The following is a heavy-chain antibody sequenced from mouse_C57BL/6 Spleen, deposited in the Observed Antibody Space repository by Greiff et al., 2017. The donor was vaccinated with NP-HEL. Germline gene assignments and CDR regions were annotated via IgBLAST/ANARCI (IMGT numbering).Heavy chain of an antibody. J-gene: IGHJ2*01. CDR2: ISGGGGNT. CDR3: ARRDSNYCFDY. V-gene: IGHV5-9*01. D-gene: IGHD2-5*01. Sequence: EVKVVESGGGLVKPGGSLKLSCAASGFTFSSYTMSWVRQTPGKRLEWVATISGGGGNTYYPDSVKGRSTMSRDNAKNTLYLQMSSLRSEDTALYYCARRDSNYCFDYWGQGTTLTVSS. CDR1: GFTFSSYT.